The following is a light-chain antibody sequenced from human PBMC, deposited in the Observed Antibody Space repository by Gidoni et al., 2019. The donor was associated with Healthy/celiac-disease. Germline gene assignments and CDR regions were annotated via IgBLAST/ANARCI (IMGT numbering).Light chain of an antibody. CDR2: GAA. J-gene: IGKJ2*01. Sequence: EIVMTQSTATPSVSPGERATSSCRASQSVGSNLAWYQQKPGQAPRLLSYGAATRATGIPARFSGSGSGTEFTLTISSLQSEDFAVYYCQQYNNWPPYTFGQGTKLEIK. CDR1: QSVGSN. CDR3: QQYNNWPPYT. V-gene: IGKV3-15*01.